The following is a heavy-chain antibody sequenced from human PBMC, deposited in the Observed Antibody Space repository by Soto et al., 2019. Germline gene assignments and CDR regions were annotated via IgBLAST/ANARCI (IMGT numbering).Heavy chain of an antibody. CDR3: ARGFSGYCSGGSCSSFDY. Sequence: SETLSLTCAVSGGSISSGGYSWSWIRQPPGKGLEWIGDIYHSGSTYYNPSLKSRVTISVDRSKSQFSLELNSVTGADTAIYYCARGFSGYCSGGSCSSFDYWGQGTLVTVSS. CDR2: IYHSGST. D-gene: IGHD2-15*01. J-gene: IGHJ4*02. CDR1: GGSISSGGYS. V-gene: IGHV4-30-2*01.